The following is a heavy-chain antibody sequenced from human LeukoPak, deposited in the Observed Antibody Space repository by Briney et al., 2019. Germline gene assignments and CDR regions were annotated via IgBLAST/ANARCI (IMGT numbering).Heavy chain of an antibody. CDR1: GGTFSSYA. J-gene: IGHJ4*02. CDR2: IIPIFGTA. V-gene: IGHV1-69*06. D-gene: IGHD3-22*01. CDR3: ARAQYDSSGPYYFDY. Sequence: ASVKVSCKASGGTFSSYAISWVRQAPGQGLEWMGGIIPIFGTANYAQKFQGRVTITADKSTSTAYMELSSLRSEDTAVYYCARAQYDSSGPYYFDYWGQGTLVTVSS.